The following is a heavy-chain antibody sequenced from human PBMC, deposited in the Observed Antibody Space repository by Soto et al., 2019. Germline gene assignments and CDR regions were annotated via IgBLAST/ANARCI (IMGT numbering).Heavy chain of an antibody. CDR3: AKSRVFIGAIVTLLDS. J-gene: IGHJ4*02. CDR1: GFTFSSYA. CDR2: ISNNGDNA. V-gene: IGHV3-23*01. Sequence: EVQLLESGGGLVQPGGSLRLSCATSGFTFSSYAMVWVRQAAEKGLEWVASISNNGDNAYYADSVKGRFTISRGNAENTMYLQMNGLRADDTALYFCAKSRVFIGAIVTLLDSWGQGTQVTVSS. D-gene: IGHD3-16*02.